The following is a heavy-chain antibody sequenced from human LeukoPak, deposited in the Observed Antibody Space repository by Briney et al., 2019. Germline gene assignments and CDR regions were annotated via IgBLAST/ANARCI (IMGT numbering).Heavy chain of an antibody. Sequence: GGSLRLSCAASGFTFSSYAMSWVRQAPGKGLEWVSAISGSGGSTYYADSVKGRFTISKDNSKNTLYLQMNSLRAEDTAVYYCAKGTLDIVVVPAAPKVYYFDYWGQGTLVTVSS. CDR3: AKGTLDIVVVPAAPKVYYFDY. J-gene: IGHJ4*02. D-gene: IGHD2-2*01. CDR1: GFTFSSYA. V-gene: IGHV3-23*01. CDR2: ISGSGGST.